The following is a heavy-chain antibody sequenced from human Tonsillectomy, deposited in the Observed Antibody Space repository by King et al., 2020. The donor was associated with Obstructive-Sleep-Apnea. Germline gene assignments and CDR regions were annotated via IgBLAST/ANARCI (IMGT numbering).Heavy chain of an antibody. D-gene: IGHD1-20*01. J-gene: IGHJ3*02. CDR3: ARDLITGEGSQCAFDI. Sequence: VQLVESGGGLVKPGGSLRLSCAASGFTFSTYSMNWVRQAPGKGLEWVSSISSSSSYIYYADSLKGRFTISRDNAKNSLYLQMDSLRAEDTAVYYCARDLITGEGSQCAFDIWGQGTMVTVSS. CDR1: GFTFSTYS. CDR2: ISSSSSYI. V-gene: IGHV3-21*01.